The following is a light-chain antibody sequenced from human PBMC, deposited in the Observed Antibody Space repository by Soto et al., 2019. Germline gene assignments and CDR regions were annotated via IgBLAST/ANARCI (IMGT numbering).Light chain of an antibody. CDR2: AAS. Sequence: DIQMTQSPSSLSASVGDRVTITCRASQSIGRYLNWYQHEPGKAPKLLIYAASTLQSGVPSRFSGSASGTDFTLTISSLQPEDFATYWCQQSYSTPWTFCQGTKVEIK. CDR3: QQSYSTPWT. J-gene: IGKJ1*01. CDR1: QSIGRY. V-gene: IGKV1-39*01.